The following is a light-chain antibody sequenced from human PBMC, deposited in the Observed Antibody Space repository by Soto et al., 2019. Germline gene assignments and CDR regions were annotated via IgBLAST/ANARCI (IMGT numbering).Light chain of an antibody. J-gene: IGLJ1*01. V-gene: IGLV1-40*01. CDR1: SSNIGAGYD. CDR2: GND. CDR3: QSYDTSLSRVV. Sequence: QSVLTQSPSVSGSPGQRVTISCTGNSSNIGAGYDVHWYRQLPGTAPKVVIYGNDNRPLGVPYRFSGSKSGTSGSLVISGLLHDDEADYYCQSYDTSLSRVVFGSGTKVTVL.